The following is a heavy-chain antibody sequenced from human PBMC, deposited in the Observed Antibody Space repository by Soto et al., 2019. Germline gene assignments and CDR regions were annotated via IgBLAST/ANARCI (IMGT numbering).Heavy chain of an antibody. CDR2: IFASENT. CDR3: AGQGRGWHTLPPFAY. Sequence: SLAGXVSCDSRSNGDGGWSRDSAGMGLEWIGYIFASENTNYNPSVKSRVSISVDNSKNLFSLKMTSLTAADTGVYYCAGQGRGWHTLPPFAYWGPGTLV. CDR1: CDSRSNGD. J-gene: IGHJ4*02. D-gene: IGHD2-15*01. V-gene: IGHV4-59*01.